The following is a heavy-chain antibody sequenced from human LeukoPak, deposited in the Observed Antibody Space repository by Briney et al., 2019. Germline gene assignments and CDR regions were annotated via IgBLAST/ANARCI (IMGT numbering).Heavy chain of an antibody. Sequence: GGSLRLSCAASAFTFSDYSMNWVRQAPGKGLEWISCISGRSSTIYYADSARGRFTISRDNAKNTLYLQMNSLRAEDTAVYYCASNTDSGGTERQGDYWGQGTLVTVSS. CDR1: AFTFSDYS. CDR3: ASNTDSGGTERQGDY. J-gene: IGHJ4*02. CDR2: ISGRSSTI. D-gene: IGHD2-15*01. V-gene: IGHV3-48*01.